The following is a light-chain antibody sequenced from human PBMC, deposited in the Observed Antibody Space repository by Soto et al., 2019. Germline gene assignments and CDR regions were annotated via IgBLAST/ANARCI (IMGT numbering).Light chain of an antibody. CDR3: QQRSNWLT. CDR1: QSVSNNY. J-gene: IGKJ4*01. CDR2: GAS. Sequence: EIVMTQSPATLSVSPGERATLSCRASQSVSNNYLAWYQQKPGQAPRLLIYGASNRATGIPDRFSGSGSGTDFTLTISSLEPEDFAVYYCQQRSNWLTFGGGTKVDIK. V-gene: IGKV3D-20*02.